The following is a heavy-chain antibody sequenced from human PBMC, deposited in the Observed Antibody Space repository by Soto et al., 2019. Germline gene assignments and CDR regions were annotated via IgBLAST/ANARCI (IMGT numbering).Heavy chain of an antibody. V-gene: IGHV1-69*01. Sequence: QVQLVQSGAEVKKPGSSVTVSCKASGGTFSSYAISWVRQAPGQGLEWMGGIIPIFGTANYAQKFQGRVTITADESTSTAYMELSSLRSEDTAVYYCARDPGGVEWSYGAFDIWGQGTMVTVSS. CDR3: ARDPGGVEWSYGAFDI. CDR1: GGTFSSYA. D-gene: IGHD2-8*02. J-gene: IGHJ3*02. CDR2: IIPIFGTA.